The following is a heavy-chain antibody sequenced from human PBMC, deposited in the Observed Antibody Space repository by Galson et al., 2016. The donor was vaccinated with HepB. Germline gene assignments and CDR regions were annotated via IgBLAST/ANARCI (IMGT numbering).Heavy chain of an antibody. D-gene: IGHD1-14*01. CDR2: IKLDGSDK. CDR1: GFTFRSYW. V-gene: IGHV3-7*03. J-gene: IGHJ4*02. CDR3: ARRNLLDY. Sequence: SLRLSCAASGFTFRSYWMSWVRQAPGKGLEWVANIKLDGSDKFYVDSVKGRFTISSDNAKNSVYLQMNSLRAKDTALYYCARRNLLDYWGQGTLVAISS.